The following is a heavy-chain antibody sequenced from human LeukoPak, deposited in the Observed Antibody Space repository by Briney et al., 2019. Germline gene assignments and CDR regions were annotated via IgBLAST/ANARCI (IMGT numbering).Heavy chain of an antibody. V-gene: IGHV3-21*04. CDR2: ISSSSSFI. CDR1: GSTFSIYS. Sequence: PGGSLRLSCAASGSTFSIYSMNWVRQAPGKGLEWVSSISSSSSFIYYADSVKGRFTISRDNAKNSLYLQMNSLRAEDTAVYYCARVPPGEWWFDPWGQGTLVTVSS. CDR3: ARVPPGEWWFDP. J-gene: IGHJ5*02. D-gene: IGHD3-3*01.